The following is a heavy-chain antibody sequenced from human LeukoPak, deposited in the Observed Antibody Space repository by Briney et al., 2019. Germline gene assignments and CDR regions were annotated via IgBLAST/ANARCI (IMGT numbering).Heavy chain of an antibody. J-gene: IGHJ3*02. CDR2: IFYSGST. Sequence: PSETLSLTCTVSGGSISTSNYYWGWIRQPPGKGLEWIGNIFYSGSTYYSPSLRSRVTISLDTSRNQFSLKLSSVTAADTAVYYCARTSSVAITMIVVATPHDAFDIWGQGTMVTVSS. D-gene: IGHD3-22*01. V-gene: IGHV4-39*07. CDR1: GGSISTSNYY. CDR3: ARTSSVAITMIVVATPHDAFDI.